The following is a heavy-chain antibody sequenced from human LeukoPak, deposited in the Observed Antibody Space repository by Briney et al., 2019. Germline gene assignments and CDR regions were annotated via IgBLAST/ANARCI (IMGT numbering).Heavy chain of an antibody. D-gene: IGHD6-13*01. CDR2: INPNSGRT. Sequence: ASVRVSCKASGYSLTSSDINWVRQAAGQGLEWMGWINPNSGRTGYARKFQGRVTMTANTSISTAYMELSSLRFDDTAVYYCARGRSGLAAAGTYDYWGQGTLITVSS. V-gene: IGHV1-8*01. CDR1: GYSLTSSD. CDR3: ARGRSGLAAAGTYDY. J-gene: IGHJ4*02.